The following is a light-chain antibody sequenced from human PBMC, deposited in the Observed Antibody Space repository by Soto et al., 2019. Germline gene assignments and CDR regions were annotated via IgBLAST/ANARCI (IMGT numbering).Light chain of an antibody. V-gene: IGLV2-14*01. CDR2: DVS. Sequence: QSALTQPASVSGSPGQSITISCTGTSSDVGGYNYVSWYQQHPGKVPKLMIYDVSNRPSGVSNRFSGFKSGNTASLTISGLQAEDEADYYCSSYTSSSTYVFGPGTKLTVL. J-gene: IGLJ1*01. CDR1: SSDVGGYNY. CDR3: SSYTSSSTYV.